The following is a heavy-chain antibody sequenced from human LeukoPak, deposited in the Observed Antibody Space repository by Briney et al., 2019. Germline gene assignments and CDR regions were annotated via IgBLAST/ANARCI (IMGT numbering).Heavy chain of an antibody. D-gene: IGHD2-15*01. Sequence: GGSLRLSCAASGFTFSSYAMTWVRQTPGRGLEWVSAISGSSDNTYYADSVKGRFTISRDNSKNTLYMQMNSLRAEDTAVYYCAKSPRMVAATYWLDPWGQGTLVTVSS. V-gene: IGHV3-23*01. CDR1: GFTFSSYA. CDR3: AKSPRMVAATYWLDP. J-gene: IGHJ5*02. CDR2: ISGSSDNT.